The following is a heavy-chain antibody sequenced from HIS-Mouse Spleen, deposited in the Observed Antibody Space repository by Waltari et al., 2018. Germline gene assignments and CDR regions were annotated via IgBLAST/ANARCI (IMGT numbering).Heavy chain of an antibody. D-gene: IGHD1-26*01. CDR3: AKDRGSQFDY. CDR2: ISDEGSNK. V-gene: IGHV3-30*18. Sequence: QVQLVESGGGVVQPGRSLRLSCAASGFTFSSYGMHWVRQAPGRGLEWVAVISDEGSNKYYADSVKGRFTISRDNSKNTLYLQMNSLRAEDTAVYYCAKDRGSQFDYWGQGTLVTVSS. J-gene: IGHJ4*02. CDR1: GFTFSSYG.